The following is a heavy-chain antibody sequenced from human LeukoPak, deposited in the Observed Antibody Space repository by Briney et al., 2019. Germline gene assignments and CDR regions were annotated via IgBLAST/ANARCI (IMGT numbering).Heavy chain of an antibody. J-gene: IGHJ4*02. D-gene: IGHD2-2*02. Sequence: SVKVSCKASGGTFSSYTISWLRQAPGQGLEWMGRIIPILGIANYAQKFQGRVTITADKSTSTAYMELSSLRSEDTAVYYCARDPPNCSSTSCYIRARDPYFDYWGQGTLVTISS. V-gene: IGHV1-69*04. CDR2: IIPILGIA. CDR1: GGTFSSYT. CDR3: ARDPPNCSSTSCYIRARDPYFDY.